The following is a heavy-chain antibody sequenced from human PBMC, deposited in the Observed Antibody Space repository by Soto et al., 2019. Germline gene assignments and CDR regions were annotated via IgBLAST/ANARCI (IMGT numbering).Heavy chain of an antibody. CDR3: ARGEQYSGRIFDY. CDR2: TYYRSKWYY. J-gene: IGHJ4*01. CDR1: GDSVSSNSAG. Sequence: SQTLSLTCVITGDSVSSNSAGWSWLRQSPSTGLEWLGRTYYRSKWYYEYAVSVRGRITINPDTSKNQYSLQLNSVTPEDTAVYFCARGEQYSGRIFDYWGQGTLVTVSS. D-gene: IGHD1-26*01. V-gene: IGHV6-1*01.